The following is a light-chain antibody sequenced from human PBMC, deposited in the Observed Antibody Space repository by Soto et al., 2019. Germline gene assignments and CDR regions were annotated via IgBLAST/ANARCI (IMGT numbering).Light chain of an antibody. CDR1: QSLLHSNGYNY. J-gene: IGKJ1*01. CDR2: GAS. CDR3: HKYVSSWT. Sequence: DIVLTQSPLSLPVTPGEAASISCRSSQSLLHSNGYNYLDWYLQKPGQSPQLLIYGASSRATGIPDRFSGSGYGTDFTLTISRLEPEDLAVYYCHKYVSSWTFGQGTKVDIK. V-gene: IGKV2-28*01.